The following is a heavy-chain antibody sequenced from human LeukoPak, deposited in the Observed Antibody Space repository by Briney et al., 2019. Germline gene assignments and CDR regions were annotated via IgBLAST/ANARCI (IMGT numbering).Heavy chain of an antibody. CDR3: AKAVGTVTPYYFDY. D-gene: IGHD4-23*01. V-gene: IGHV3-30*04. CDR1: GFTFSSYA. J-gene: IGHJ4*02. CDR2: ISYDGSNK. Sequence: GRSLRLSCAASGFTFSSYAMHWVRQAPGKGLEWVAVISYDGSNKYYADSVKGRFTISRDNSKNTLYLQMNSLRAEDTAVYYCAKAVGTVTPYYFDYWGQGTLVTVSS.